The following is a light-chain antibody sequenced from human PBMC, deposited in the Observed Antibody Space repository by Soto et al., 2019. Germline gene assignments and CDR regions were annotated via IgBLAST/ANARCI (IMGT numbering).Light chain of an antibody. J-gene: IGKJ1*01. CDR3: QQYNDWPLT. CDR2: GAF. CDR1: QSVSSN. Sequence: EIVITQSPVTPAVSPGERGTLSCRASQSVSSNLAWYQQRPGQAPSLLIYGAFTRATGIPARFSGTGSGTEFTLTISSLQSEDFALYYCQQYNDWPLTFGQGTKVDIK. V-gene: IGKV3-15*01.